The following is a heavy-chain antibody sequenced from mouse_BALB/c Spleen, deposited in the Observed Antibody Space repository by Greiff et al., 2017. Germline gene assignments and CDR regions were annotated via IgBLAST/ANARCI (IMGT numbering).Heavy chain of an antibody. CDR2: ISSGSSTI. Sequence: EVKLVESGGGLVQPGGSRKLSCAASGFTFSSFGMHWVRQAPEKGLEWVAYISSGSSTIYYADTVKGRFTISRDNPKNTLFLQMTSLRSEDTAMYYCARYAAPYYAMDYWGQGTSVTVSS. CDR1: GFTFSSFG. CDR3: ARYAAPYYAMDY. J-gene: IGHJ4*01. V-gene: IGHV5-17*02.